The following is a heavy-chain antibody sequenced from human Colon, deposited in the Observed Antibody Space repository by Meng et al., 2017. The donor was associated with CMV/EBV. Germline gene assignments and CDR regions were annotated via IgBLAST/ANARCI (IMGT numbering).Heavy chain of an antibody. Sequence: ASVKVSCKASGYTFTSYDINWVRQATGQGLEWMGWMNPNSGNTGYAQKFQGRVTITRNTSISTAYMELSSLRSEDTAVYYCATGLNTVTTVLVYWGQGTLVTVSS. CDR3: ATGLNTVTTVLVY. V-gene: IGHV1-8*03. J-gene: IGHJ4*02. D-gene: IGHD4-17*01. CDR2: MNPNSGNT. CDR1: GYTFTSYD.